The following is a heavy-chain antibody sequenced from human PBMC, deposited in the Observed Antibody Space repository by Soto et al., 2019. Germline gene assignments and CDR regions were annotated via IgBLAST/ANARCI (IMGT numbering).Heavy chain of an antibody. CDR3: ARAPQVTTFHYGMDV. Sequence: VQLVESGGGLVQPGGSLRLSCTASGFAFSSYWMNWVRRAPGKGLEWVASIEEDGNERYYVDSVKGRFTISRDNAMNSVNLQMNSLRAEDTDIYYCARAPQVTTFHYGMDVSDQGTTVTVSS. CDR1: GFAFSSYW. J-gene: IGHJ6*02. V-gene: IGHV3-7*05. D-gene: IGHD2-21*02. CDR2: IEEDGNER.